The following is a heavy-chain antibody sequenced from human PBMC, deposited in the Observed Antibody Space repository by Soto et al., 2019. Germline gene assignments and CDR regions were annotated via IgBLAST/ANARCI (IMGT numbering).Heavy chain of an antibody. D-gene: IGHD3-10*01. CDR2: IFPSGST. CDR3: AREGGSVSPDWYFEL. J-gene: IGHJ2*01. V-gene: IGHV4-30-2*01. CDR1: GGSISSGGYS. Sequence: QLHLQESGSGLVKPSQTLSLTCAVSGGSISSGGYSWSWIRQPPGKGLEWIGYIFPSGSTYYNPSLKSRVTISIDNSKNQSSLRLTSVTAADTDVYYCAREGGSVSPDWYFELWGRVTLVTVAS.